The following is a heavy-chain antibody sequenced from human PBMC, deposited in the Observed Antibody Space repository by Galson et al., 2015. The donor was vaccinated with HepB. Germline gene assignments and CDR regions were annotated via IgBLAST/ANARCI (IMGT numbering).Heavy chain of an antibody. Sequence: SLRLSCAASGFTFSSYSMNWVRQAPGKGLEWVSSISSSSSYIYYADSVKGRFTISRDNAKNSLYLQMNSLRAEDTAVYYCARGIEYYDILTGSYYFDYWGQGTLVTVSS. D-gene: IGHD3-9*01. CDR3: ARGIEYYDILTGSYYFDY. CDR1: GFTFSSYS. J-gene: IGHJ4*02. V-gene: IGHV3-21*01. CDR2: ISSSSSYI.